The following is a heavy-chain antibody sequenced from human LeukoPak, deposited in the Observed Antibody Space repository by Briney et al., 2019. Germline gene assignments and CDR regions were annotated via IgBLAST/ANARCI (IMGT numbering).Heavy chain of an antibody. Sequence: ASVKVSCKASGYTFTIYYMHWVRQAPGQGLEWMGWINPNSGGTNYAQKFQGRVTMTRDTSISTAYMELSRLRSDDTAVYYCARERDLAYYFDYWGQGTLVTVSS. CDR2: INPNSGGT. CDR3: ARERDLAYYFDY. CDR1: GYTFTIYY. V-gene: IGHV1-2*02. J-gene: IGHJ4*02.